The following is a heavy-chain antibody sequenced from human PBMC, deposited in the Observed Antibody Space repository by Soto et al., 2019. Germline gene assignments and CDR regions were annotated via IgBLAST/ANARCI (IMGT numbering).Heavy chain of an antibody. J-gene: IGHJ4*02. CDR2: ISSSSSYI. V-gene: IGHV3-21*01. Sequence: VQLVESGGGVVKPGGSLRLSCAASGFTFSSYSMNWVRQAPGKGLEWVSSISSSSSYIYYADSVKGRFTISRDNAKNSLYLQMNSLRAEDTAVYYCASSLRGYYYDSSGYNYFDYWGQGTLVTVSS. D-gene: IGHD3-22*01. CDR3: ASSLRGYYYDSSGYNYFDY. CDR1: GFTFSSYS.